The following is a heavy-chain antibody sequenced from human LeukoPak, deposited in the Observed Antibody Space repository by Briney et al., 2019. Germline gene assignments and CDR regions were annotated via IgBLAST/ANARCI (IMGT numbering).Heavy chain of an antibody. J-gene: IGHJ6*03. CDR1: GFTFSSYK. CDR2: ISSSGSTI. Sequence: GRSLRLSCAASGFTFSSYKMNWVRQAPGKGLEWVSYISSSGSTIYYADSVKGRFTISRDNAKNSLYLQMNSLRTEDTAVYYCAREFVLRFFEGYMDVWGKGTTVTVSS. D-gene: IGHD3-3*01. CDR3: AREFVLRFFEGYMDV. V-gene: IGHV3-48*03.